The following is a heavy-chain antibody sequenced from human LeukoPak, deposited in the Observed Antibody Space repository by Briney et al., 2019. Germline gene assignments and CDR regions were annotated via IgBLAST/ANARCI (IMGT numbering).Heavy chain of an antibody. J-gene: IGHJ4*02. CDR1: GFTVSSNY. CDR3: AREPTYRSSPDF. V-gene: IGHV3-53*01. CDR2: TYSSGTT. D-gene: IGHD6-6*01. Sequence: GGSLRLSCAASGFTVSSNYMSWVRQAPGKGLEYISVTYSSGTTYYADSVRDRFTISRDNSRNTLYLQMNSLRPDDTAVYYCAREPTYRSSPDFWGQGTLVTVSS.